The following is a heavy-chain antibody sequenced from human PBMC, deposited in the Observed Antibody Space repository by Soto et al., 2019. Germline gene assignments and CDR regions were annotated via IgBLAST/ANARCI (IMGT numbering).Heavy chain of an antibody. CDR3: AKGESIFGVVIPHLDS. D-gene: IGHD3-3*01. V-gene: IGHV3-23*01. Sequence: PGGSLRLSCAASGFTFSNYAMSWVRQAPGKGLEWVSGISYSGGSTYYAESVEGRFTISRDDPKNTLFLQMNSLRPEDTAVYYCAKGESIFGVVIPHLDSWGSGIRVTVSS. J-gene: IGHJ5*01. CDR2: ISYSGGST. CDR1: GFTFSNYA.